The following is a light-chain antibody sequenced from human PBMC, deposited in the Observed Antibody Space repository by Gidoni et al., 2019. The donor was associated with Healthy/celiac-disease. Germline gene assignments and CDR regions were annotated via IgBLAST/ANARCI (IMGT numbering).Light chain of an antibody. CDR3: QQYGSSLFT. CDR1: QSVSSSY. J-gene: IGKJ4*01. CDR2: GAS. Sequence: EIVLTQSPGTLSLSPGERATLSCRASQSVSSSYLAWYQQKPGQAPRLLIYGASSRATGIPDRFSGSGSGTDFTLTISRLEPEDFAVYYCQQYGSSLFTFSGGTKVEIK. V-gene: IGKV3-20*01.